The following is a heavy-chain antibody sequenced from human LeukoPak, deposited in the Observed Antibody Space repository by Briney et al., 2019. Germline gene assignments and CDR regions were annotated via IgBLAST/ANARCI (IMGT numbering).Heavy chain of an antibody. J-gene: IGHJ4*02. Sequence: ASVKVSCKASGYTFTSYGISWVRQAPGQGLEWMGWISAYNGNTNYAQKLQGRVTMTTDTPTSTAYMELRSLRSDDTAVYYCARGDCSGGSCYSGVIYWGQGTLVTVSS. V-gene: IGHV1-18*01. CDR2: ISAYNGNT. CDR1: GYTFTSYG. D-gene: IGHD2-15*01. CDR3: ARGDCSGGSCYSGVIY.